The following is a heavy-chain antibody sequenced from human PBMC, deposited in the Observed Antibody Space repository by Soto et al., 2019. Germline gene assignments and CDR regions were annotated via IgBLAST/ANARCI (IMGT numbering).Heavy chain of an antibody. Sequence: QVQLQQWGAGLLKPSETLSLTCAVYGGSFSAYYWSWIRQPPGKGLEWIGEISHSGSTNYNPSLKSRVTISVDTSKNQFSLKLSSVTAADTAVYYCARRDVVVVPAAIAGYNWFDPWGQGTLVTVSS. CDR1: GGSFSAYY. CDR3: ARRDVVVVPAAIAGYNWFDP. V-gene: IGHV4-34*01. CDR2: ISHSGST. D-gene: IGHD2-2*01. J-gene: IGHJ5*02.